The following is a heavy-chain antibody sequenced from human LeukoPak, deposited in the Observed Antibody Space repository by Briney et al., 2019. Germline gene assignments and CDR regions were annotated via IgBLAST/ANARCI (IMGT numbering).Heavy chain of an antibody. Sequence: GGSLRLSCAASGFTFDDYAMHWVRQAPGKGLEWVSGISWNSGSIGYADSVKGRFTISRDNAKNSLYLQMNSLRAEDTALYYCAKDSDPFYGSGSYYGMDVWGQGTTVTVSS. V-gene: IGHV3-9*01. CDR2: ISWNSGSI. CDR1: GFTFDDYA. D-gene: IGHD3-10*01. CDR3: AKDSDPFYGSGSYYGMDV. J-gene: IGHJ6*02.